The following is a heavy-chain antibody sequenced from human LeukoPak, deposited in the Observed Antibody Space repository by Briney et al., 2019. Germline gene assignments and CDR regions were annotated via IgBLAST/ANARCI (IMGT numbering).Heavy chain of an antibody. J-gene: IGHJ2*01. CDR1: GGSISSGDYY. CDR2: IYYSGST. Sequence: PSETLSLTCTVSGGSISSGDYYCGWVRHPPGKGLEWIGYIYYSGSTYYNPSLKSRVTISVDTSKNQFSLKLSSVTAADTAVYYCARDRPRYCSSTSCSNHATPWYFDLWGRGTLVTVSS. V-gene: IGHV4-30-4*01. D-gene: IGHD2-2*01. CDR3: ARDRPRYCSSTSCSNHATPWYFDL.